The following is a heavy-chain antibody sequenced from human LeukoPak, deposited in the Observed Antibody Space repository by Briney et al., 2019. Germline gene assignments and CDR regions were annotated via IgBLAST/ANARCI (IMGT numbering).Heavy chain of an antibody. J-gene: IGHJ4*02. CDR2: ISYDGSNK. CDR3: ARGGDVVVPAATAFDC. V-gene: IGHV3-30-3*01. CDR1: GFTFSSYA. D-gene: IGHD2-2*01. Sequence: GGSLRLSCAASGFTFSSYAMHWVRQAPGKGLEWVAVISYDGSNKYYADSVKGRFTISRDNSKNTLYLQMNSLRAEDTAVYYCARGGDVVVPAATAFDCWGQGTLVTVSS.